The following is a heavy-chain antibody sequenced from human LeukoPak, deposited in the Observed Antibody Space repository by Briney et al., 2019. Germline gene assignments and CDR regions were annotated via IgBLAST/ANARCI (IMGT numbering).Heavy chain of an antibody. J-gene: IGHJ6*03. Sequence: ASVKASCKASGYTFTGYYIQWVRQAPGQGLEWMGWINPQSGGTNYAQEFQGRVTMTRDTSISTAYMDLSRLRSDDTAVYYCARGVVAATFYYYMDVWGKGTTVTVSS. V-gene: IGHV1-2*02. CDR2: INPQSGGT. D-gene: IGHD2-15*01. CDR1: GYTFTGYY. CDR3: ARGVVAATFYYYMDV.